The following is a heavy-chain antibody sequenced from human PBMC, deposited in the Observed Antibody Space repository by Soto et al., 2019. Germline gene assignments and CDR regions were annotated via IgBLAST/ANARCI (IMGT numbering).Heavy chain of an antibody. Sequence: PWLCXRLSGLSGVCTFSSYSIYLVRHVPGKGLGWVSSISSNRTYMYYADSVKGRLTRSRYKAKNSVYMKLKSLRPEDTHVYSCARAGLGLTKTLFEYWGQGILLKVYS. CDR3: ARAGLGLTKTLFEY. V-gene: IGHV3-21*01. D-gene: IGHD2-8*01. J-gene: IGHJ4*02. CDR1: VCTFSSYS. CDR2: ISSNRTYM.